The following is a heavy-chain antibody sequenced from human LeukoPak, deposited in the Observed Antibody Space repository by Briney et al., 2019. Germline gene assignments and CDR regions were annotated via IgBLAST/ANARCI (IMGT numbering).Heavy chain of an antibody. CDR1: GYTFTSYY. CDR3: ARERAVAGTLHVFDN. J-gene: IGHJ4*02. Sequence: GASVKVSCKASGYTFTSYYMNWVRQAPGQGLEWMGIINPSGDRTSYAQKFQGRVTMTRDTSTSTAYMELSSLRSEDTAVYYCARERAVAGTLHVFDNWGQGTLVTVSS. V-gene: IGHV1-46*01. CDR2: INPSGDRT. D-gene: IGHD6-19*01.